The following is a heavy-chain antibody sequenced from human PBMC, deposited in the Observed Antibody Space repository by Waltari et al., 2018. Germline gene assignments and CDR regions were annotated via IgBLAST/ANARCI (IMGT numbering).Heavy chain of an antibody. Sequence: EVQLVESGGGLVQPGGSLRLSCAASGFTFSNYAMSWVRQAPGKGLEWVSAISGSGGNTYYADSVKGRLTISRDKSKNTVYLQMNSLRAEDTAVYYCAKSDRFGGVVVGFDYWGQGTLVTVSS. CDR3: AKSDRFGGVVVGFDY. D-gene: IGHD3-16*02. V-gene: IGHV3-23*04. CDR1: GFTFSNYA. CDR2: ISGSGGNT. J-gene: IGHJ4*02.